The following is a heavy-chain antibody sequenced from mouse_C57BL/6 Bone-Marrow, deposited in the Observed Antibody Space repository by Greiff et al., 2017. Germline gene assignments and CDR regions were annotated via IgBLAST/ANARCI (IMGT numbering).Heavy chain of an antibody. CDR3: AREVWILVNY. Sequence: VQLQQPGAELVKPGASVKLSCKASGYTFTSYWMHWVKQRPGRGLEWIGRIDPNSGGTEYNEKFKCKATLTVDKPSSTAYMKLSSLTSKYSAVYYGAREVWILVNYWDQGTTLTVTS. J-gene: IGHJ2*01. V-gene: IGHV1-72*01. CDR1: GYTFTSYW. D-gene: IGHD2-2*01. CDR2: IDPNSGGT.